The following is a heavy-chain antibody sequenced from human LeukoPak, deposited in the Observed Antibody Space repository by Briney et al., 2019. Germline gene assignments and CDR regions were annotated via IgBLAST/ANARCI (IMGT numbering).Heavy chain of an antibody. CDR2: INHSGST. J-gene: IGHJ4*02. Sequence: SGTLSLTCVVNGGSLSGDYSRDYWSWIRQPPGKGLEWIGEINHSGSTDYDPSLKSRVTISVDTSKNQFSLKLTSVTAADTAVYYCARGGGGFDFWGQGILVTVSS. D-gene: IGHD3-16*01. CDR1: GGSLSGDYSRDY. V-gene: IGHV4-34*01. CDR3: ARGGGGFDF.